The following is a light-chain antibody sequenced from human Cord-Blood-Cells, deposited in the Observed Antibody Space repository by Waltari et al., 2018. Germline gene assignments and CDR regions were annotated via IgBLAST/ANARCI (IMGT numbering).Light chain of an antibody. V-gene: IGLV2-14*01. Sequence: QSALTQPASVSGSPGQSITISCTGTSSDVGGYNYVSWYQQHPGKAPKLMIYDVSTRPSGVSNRCSGSKSGNTASLTISGLQAEDEADYYCSSYTSSSTVVFGGGTKLTVL. J-gene: IGLJ2*01. CDR2: DVS. CDR3: SSYTSSSTVV. CDR1: SSDVGGYNY.